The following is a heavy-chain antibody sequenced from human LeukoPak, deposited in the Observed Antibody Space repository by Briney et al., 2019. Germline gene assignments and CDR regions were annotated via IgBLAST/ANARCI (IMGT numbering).Heavy chain of an antibody. CDR2: MNPNSGNT. CDR3: AGGRSNYYDSSGSDY. J-gene: IGHJ4*02. Sequence: ASVTVSCTPSGYTFTSYDINWVRQATGQGLEWMGWMNPNSGNTGYAQKFQGRVTITRNTSISTAYMELSSLRSEDTAVYYCAGGRSNYYDSSGSDYWGQGTLVTVSS. V-gene: IGHV1-8*03. CDR1: GYTFTSYD. D-gene: IGHD3-22*01.